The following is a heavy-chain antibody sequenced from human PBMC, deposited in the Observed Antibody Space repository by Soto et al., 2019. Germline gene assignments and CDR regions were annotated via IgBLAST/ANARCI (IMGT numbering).Heavy chain of an antibody. D-gene: IGHD2-2*01. Sequence: GGSLRLSCAASGFTFSSYAISWVRQAPGKGLEWVSAISGSGGSTYYADSVKGRFTISRDNSKNTLYLQMNSLRAEDTAVYYCAKGYCSSTGCYDLYYYYGMDVWGQGTTVTVSS. CDR3: AKGYCSSTGCYDLYYYYGMDV. J-gene: IGHJ6*02. CDR2: ISGSGGST. V-gene: IGHV3-23*01. CDR1: GFTFSSYA.